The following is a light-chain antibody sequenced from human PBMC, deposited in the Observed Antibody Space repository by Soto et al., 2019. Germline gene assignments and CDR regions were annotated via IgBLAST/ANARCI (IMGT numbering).Light chain of an antibody. V-gene: IGLV2-18*02. J-gene: IGLJ1*01. Sequence: QSALTQPPSVSGSPGQSVTLSCTGTSADVGVYNRVAWYQQPPGTSPKLVMCDVSNRPSGVPDRFSGSKSGSTASLTISGLQAEDEADYYCSSYTTSNTYVFGTGTKVTVL. CDR2: DVS. CDR3: SSYTTSNTYV. CDR1: SADVGVYNR.